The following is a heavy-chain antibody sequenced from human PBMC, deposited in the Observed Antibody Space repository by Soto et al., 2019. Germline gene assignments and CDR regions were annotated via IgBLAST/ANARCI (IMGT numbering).Heavy chain of an antibody. D-gene: IGHD5-12*01. Sequence: GGSLRLSCAASGFTFDDYAMHWVRQAPGKGLEWVSGISWNSGSIGYADSVKGRFTISRDNAKNSLYLQMNSLRAEDTALYYCAKDLHSGYDYYYYGMDVWGQGTTVTVSS. CDR3: AKDLHSGYDYYYYGMDV. CDR2: ISWNSGSI. J-gene: IGHJ6*02. V-gene: IGHV3-9*01. CDR1: GFTFDDYA.